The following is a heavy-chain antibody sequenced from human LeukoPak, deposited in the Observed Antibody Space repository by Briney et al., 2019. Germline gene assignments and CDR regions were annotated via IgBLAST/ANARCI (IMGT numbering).Heavy chain of an antibody. CDR3: AREDPILGYIVVVPAASFDY. CDR2: IKQDGSEK. D-gene: IGHD2-2*01. Sequence: GGSLRLSCAASGFTFSSYWMSWVRQAPGKGLEWVANIKQDGSEKYYVDSMKGRFTISRDNAKNSLYLQMNSLRAEDTAVYYCAREDPILGYIVVVPAASFDYWGQGTLVTVSS. V-gene: IGHV3-7*01. J-gene: IGHJ4*02. CDR1: GFTFSSYW.